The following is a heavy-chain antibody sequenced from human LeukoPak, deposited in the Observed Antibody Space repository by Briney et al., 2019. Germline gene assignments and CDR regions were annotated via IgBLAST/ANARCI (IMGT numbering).Heavy chain of an antibody. CDR1: GFTFSSYW. V-gene: IGHV3-7*01. CDR3: ACIAARPRYFDY. D-gene: IGHD6-6*01. J-gene: IGHJ4*02. CDR2: IKQDGSEK. Sequence: GGSLRLSCADSGFTFSSYWMSCVRQAPGKGREWVANIKQDGSEKYYVDSVKGRFTISRDNAKNSLYLQMNSLRAEDTAVYYCACIAARPRYFDYWGQGTLVTVSS.